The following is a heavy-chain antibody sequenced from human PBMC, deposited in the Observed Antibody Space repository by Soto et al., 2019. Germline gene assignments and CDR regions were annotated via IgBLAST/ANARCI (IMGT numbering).Heavy chain of an antibody. V-gene: IGHV3-21*01. J-gene: IGHJ2*01. CDR1: GFTFSSYS. D-gene: IGHD4-17*01. Sequence: GGSLRLSCAASGFTFSSYSMNWVRQAPGKGLEWVSSISSSSSYIYYADSVKGRFTISRGNAKNSLYLQMNSLRAEDTAVHHCARDPFDYGDVPPYWYFDLWGRGTLVTVSS. CDR2: ISSSSSYI. CDR3: ARDPFDYGDVPPYWYFDL.